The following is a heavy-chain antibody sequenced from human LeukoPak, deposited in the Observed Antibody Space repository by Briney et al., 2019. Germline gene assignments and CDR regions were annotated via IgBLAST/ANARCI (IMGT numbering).Heavy chain of an antibody. CDR3: AKGGGRPLGDAYDI. Sequence: GGSLSLSCAASRFTFNSYWMNWVRQAPGQGLEWVAIIKYDGSVKYYVDSVRGRFTISRDNARNSLYLQMHSLRAEDTAVYYCAKGGGRPLGDAYDIWGQGTMVTVSS. CDR1: RFTFNSYW. D-gene: IGHD1-26*01. V-gene: IGHV3-7*01. J-gene: IGHJ3*02. CDR2: IKYDGSVK.